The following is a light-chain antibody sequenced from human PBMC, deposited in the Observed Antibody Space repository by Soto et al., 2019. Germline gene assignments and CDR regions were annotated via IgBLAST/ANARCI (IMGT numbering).Light chain of an antibody. Sequence: AIRMTQSPSSFSASTGDRVTITCRARQGISSYLAWYQQKPGKAPKLLIYAESTLQSGVPSRFSGSGSGTDFTLTISYLQAEDVATYYCQQYYSYPLTFCPGTKVDIQ. J-gene: IGKJ3*01. CDR1: QGISSY. CDR3: QQYYSYPLT. CDR2: AES. V-gene: IGKV1-8*01.